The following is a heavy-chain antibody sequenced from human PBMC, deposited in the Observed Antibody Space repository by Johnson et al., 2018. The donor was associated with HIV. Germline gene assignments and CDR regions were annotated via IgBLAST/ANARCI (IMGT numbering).Heavy chain of an antibody. CDR3: AKGEAQEGWIQIRLYAFDF. J-gene: IGHJ3*01. D-gene: IGHD5-18*01. V-gene: IGHV3-30*02. Sequence: QVQLVESGGGVVQPGGSLRLSCAASGFTFSDYGMHWVRQAPGKGLEWVAFIRYDGSNKYYAASVKGRFTFSRNNSKNTVFLQINSLRPEDSAVYYCAKGEAQEGWIQIRLYAFDFWGQGTLVTVAS. CDR1: GFTFSDYG. CDR2: IRYDGSNK.